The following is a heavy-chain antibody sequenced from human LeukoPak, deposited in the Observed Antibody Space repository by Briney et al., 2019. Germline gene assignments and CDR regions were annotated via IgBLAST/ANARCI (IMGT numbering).Heavy chain of an antibody. CDR2: MNPNSGNT. J-gene: IGHJ4*02. V-gene: IGHV1-8*01. Sequence: GASVKVSCKASGYTFTSYDINWVRQATGQGLEWMGWMNPNSGNTGYAQKFQDRVTMTRNTSISTAYMELSSLRSEDTAVYYCARGLAHTAMVLLWGQGTLVTVSS. D-gene: IGHD5-18*01. CDR1: GYTFTSYD. CDR3: ARGLAHTAMVLL.